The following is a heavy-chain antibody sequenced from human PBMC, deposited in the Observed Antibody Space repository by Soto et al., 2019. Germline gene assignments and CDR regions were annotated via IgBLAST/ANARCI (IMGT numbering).Heavy chain of an antibody. Sequence: VSVKVCWKASRYTFTSYGIRWVRQAHGQGIEWMGWISAYNGNTNYAQKLQGRVTMTTDTSTSTAYMELRSLRSDDTAVYYCARDAEVATMPPNYYYYYGMDVWGQGTTVTVSS. CDR3: ARDAEVATMPPNYYYYYGMDV. D-gene: IGHD5-12*01. V-gene: IGHV1-18*01. J-gene: IGHJ6*02. CDR2: ISAYNGNT. CDR1: RYTFTSYG.